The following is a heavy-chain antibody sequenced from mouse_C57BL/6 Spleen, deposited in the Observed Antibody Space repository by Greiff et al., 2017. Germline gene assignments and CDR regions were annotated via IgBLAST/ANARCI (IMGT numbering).Heavy chain of an antibody. CDR1: GYTFTSYW. Sequence: QVQLQQPGAELVMPGASVKLSCKASGYTFTSYWMHWVKQRPGQGLEWIGEIDPSDSYTNYNQKFKGKSTLTVDKSSSTAYMQLSSLTSEDSAVYYCARSPGSPYFDYWGQGTTLTVSS. J-gene: IGHJ2*01. CDR2: IDPSDSYT. V-gene: IGHV1-69*01. D-gene: IGHD1-1*01. CDR3: ARSPGSPYFDY.